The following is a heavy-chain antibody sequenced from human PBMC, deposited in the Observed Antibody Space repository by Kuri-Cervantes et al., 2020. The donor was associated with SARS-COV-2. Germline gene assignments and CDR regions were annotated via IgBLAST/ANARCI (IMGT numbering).Heavy chain of an antibody. Sequence: ASVKVSCKVSGYTLTELSMHWVRQAPGKGLEWMGGFDPEDGETIYAQKFQGRVTMTEDTSTDTAYMELSSLRSEDTAVYYCARSRCSSTSCYSLQGGFYFDYWGQGTLVTVSS. CDR1: GYTLTELS. CDR3: ARSRCSSTSCYSLQGGFYFDY. J-gene: IGHJ4*02. V-gene: IGHV1-24*01. CDR2: FDPEDGET. D-gene: IGHD2-2*02.